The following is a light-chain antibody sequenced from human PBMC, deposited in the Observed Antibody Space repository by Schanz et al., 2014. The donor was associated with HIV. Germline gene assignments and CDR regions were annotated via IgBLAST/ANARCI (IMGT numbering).Light chain of an antibody. CDR2: KAS. V-gene: IGKV1-5*03. J-gene: IGKJ2*01. CDR3: QQYNSYSYT. Sequence: IQMTQSPSTLSASVGDRVTITCRASQSISSWLAWYQQKPGKAPKLLIYKASNLESGVPSRFSGSGSGTEFTLTISSLQTDDFATYYCQQYNSYSYTFGQGTKLEIK. CDR1: QSISSW.